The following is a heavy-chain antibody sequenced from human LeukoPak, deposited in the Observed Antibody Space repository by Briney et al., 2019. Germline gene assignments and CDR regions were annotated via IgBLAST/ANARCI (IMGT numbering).Heavy chain of an antibody. Sequence: GGSLRLSCAASGFTFSSYGLHWVRQAPGKGLEWVAVIWYDGSNKYYADFVEGRFTISRDNPKNTLYLQMNSLRAEDTAVYYCASERNSGWYVFDYWGQGTLVTVSS. CDR2: IWYDGSNK. D-gene: IGHD6-19*01. CDR1: GFTFSSYG. CDR3: ASERNSGWYVFDY. V-gene: IGHV3-33*01. J-gene: IGHJ4*02.